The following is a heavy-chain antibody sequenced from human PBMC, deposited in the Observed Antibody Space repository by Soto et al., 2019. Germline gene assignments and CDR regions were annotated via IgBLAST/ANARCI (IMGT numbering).Heavy chain of an antibody. Sequence: QVQLQESGPGLVKPSQTLSLTCTVSGGSIRSGGYYWSWIRQHPGKGLEWIGYIYYSGSTYYNPPLKSRVTISVDTSKNQFSLKLSSVTAADTAVYYCARDGRAEYGLDYWGQGTLVTVSS. V-gene: IGHV4-31*03. CDR1: GGSIRSGGYY. CDR2: IYYSGST. D-gene: IGHD3-10*01. CDR3: ARDGRAEYGLDY. J-gene: IGHJ4*02.